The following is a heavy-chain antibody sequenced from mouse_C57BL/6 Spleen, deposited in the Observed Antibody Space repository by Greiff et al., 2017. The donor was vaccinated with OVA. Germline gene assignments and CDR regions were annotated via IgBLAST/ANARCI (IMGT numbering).Heavy chain of an antibody. D-gene: IGHD2-4*01. CDR3: TPYDYDGHYYAMDY. CDR2: IDPEDGDT. J-gene: IGHJ4*01. CDR1: GFNIKDYY. Sequence: DVQLQESGAELVRPGASVKLSCTASGFNIKDYYMHWVKQRPEQGLEWIGRIDPEDGDTEYAPKFQGKATMTADTSSNTAYLQLSSLTSEDTAVYYCTPYDYDGHYYAMDYWGQGTSVTVSS. V-gene: IGHV14-1*01.